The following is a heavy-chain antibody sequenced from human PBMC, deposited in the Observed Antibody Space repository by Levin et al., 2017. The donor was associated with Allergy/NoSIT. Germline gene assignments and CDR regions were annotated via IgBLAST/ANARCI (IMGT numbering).Heavy chain of an antibody. Sequence: RGESLKISCKGSGYSFTSYWIGWVRQMPGKGLEWMGIIYPGDSDTRYSPSFQGQVTISADKSISTAYLQWSSLKASDTAMYYCARANDYGGNQDPNAFDIWGQGTMVTVSS. CDR1: GYSFTSYW. D-gene: IGHD4-23*01. CDR3: ARANDYGGNQDPNAFDI. J-gene: IGHJ3*02. CDR2: IYPGDSDT. V-gene: IGHV5-51*01.